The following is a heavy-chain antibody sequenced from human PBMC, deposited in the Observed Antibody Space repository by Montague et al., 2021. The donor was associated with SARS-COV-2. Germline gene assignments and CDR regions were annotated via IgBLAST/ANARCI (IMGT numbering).Heavy chain of an antibody. D-gene: IGHD3-3*01. CDR1: GGSFSGYY. V-gene: IGHV4-34*01. CDR3: ARGYQLRFLEWSSRQSTFDY. CDR2: INHSGST. Sequence: SETLSLTCAVYGGSFSGYYWSWIRQPPGKGLVWIGEINHSGSTNYNPSLKSRVTISVDTSKNQFSLKLSSVTAADTAVYYCARGYQLRFLEWSSRQSTFDYWGQGTLVTVSS. J-gene: IGHJ4*02.